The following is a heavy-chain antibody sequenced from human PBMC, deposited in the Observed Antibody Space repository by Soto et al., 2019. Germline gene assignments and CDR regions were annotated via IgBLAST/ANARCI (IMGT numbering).Heavy chain of an antibody. J-gene: IGHJ4*02. CDR1: GGSISSGGYY. D-gene: IGHD3-3*01. Sequence: SETLSLTCTVSGGSISSGGYYWSWIRQHPGKGLEWIGYIYYSGSTYYNPSLKSRVTISVDTSKNQFSLKLSSVTAADTAVYYCARSIRFLEWLEYYFDYWGQGTLVTVSS. CDR2: IYYSGST. V-gene: IGHV4-31*03. CDR3: ARSIRFLEWLEYYFDY.